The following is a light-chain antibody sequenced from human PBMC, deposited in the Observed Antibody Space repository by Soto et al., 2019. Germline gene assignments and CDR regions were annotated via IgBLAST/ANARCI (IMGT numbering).Light chain of an antibody. Sequence: EIVLTQSPGTLSLSPGERATLSCRASQSVSSSCYFASYQQKPGQAPRLLIYAASSRATGIPDRFSGSGSATDYTIIISTLQPEDFAVYYCRQYGSSPSHPFGQGTKLEIK. CDR2: AAS. J-gene: IGKJ2*01. V-gene: IGKV3-20*01. CDR1: QSVSSSCY. CDR3: RQYGSSPSHP.